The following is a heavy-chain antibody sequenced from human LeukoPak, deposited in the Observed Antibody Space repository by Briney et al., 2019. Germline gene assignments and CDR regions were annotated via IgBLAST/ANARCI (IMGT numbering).Heavy chain of an antibody. CDR1: GFTLSNFA. V-gene: IGHV3-30*02. Sequence: GGSLRLSCTASGFTLSNFAMHWVRQSPGKGLEWEAFIRYDGSNKYYADSVKGRFTISRDNAKNSLYLQMNSLRAEDTAVYYCAREGYNLDYYYMDVWGKGTTVTVSS. D-gene: IGHD5-24*01. J-gene: IGHJ6*03. CDR3: AREGYNLDYYYMDV. CDR2: IRYDGSNK.